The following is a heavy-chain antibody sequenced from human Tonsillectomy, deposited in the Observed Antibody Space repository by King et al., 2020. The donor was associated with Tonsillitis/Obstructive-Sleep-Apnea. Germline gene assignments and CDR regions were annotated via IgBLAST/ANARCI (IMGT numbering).Heavy chain of an antibody. CDR2: INPSSCST. D-gene: IGHD2-21*01. CDR1: GYTFTSYY. CDR3: ARGGAVVIASDFDY. Sequence: QWQLVQSGAEVKKPGASVKVSCKASGYTFTSYYMHWVRQAPGQGLELMGIINPSSCSTSYAQKFQGRVTMTRDTSTSTVYMELSSLKSEDTAVYYCARGGAVVIASDFDYWGQGTLVTVSS. J-gene: IGHJ4*02. V-gene: IGHV1-46*01.